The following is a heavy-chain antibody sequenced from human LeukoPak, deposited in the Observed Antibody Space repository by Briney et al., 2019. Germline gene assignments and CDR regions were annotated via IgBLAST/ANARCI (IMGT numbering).Heavy chain of an antibody. Sequence: PGGSLRLSCAASAXXFXXXWXXXXXXAXGXGLQWVAHIKEDGSEEYYVDSVKGRFTISRDNATSSLYLQMNSLRDEDTAVYYCARWNSGWEFDCWGQGTQVSVSS. CDR3: ARWNSGWEFDC. D-gene: IGHD6-19*01. V-gene: IGHV3-7*03. CDR1: AXXFXXXW. J-gene: IGHJ4*02. CDR2: IKEDGSEE.